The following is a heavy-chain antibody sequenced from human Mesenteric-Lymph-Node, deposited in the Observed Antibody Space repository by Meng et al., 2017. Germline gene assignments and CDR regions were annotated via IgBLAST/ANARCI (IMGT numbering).Heavy chain of an antibody. CDR2: IYYSGST. V-gene: IGHV4-39*07. D-gene: IGHD6-19*01. J-gene: IGHJ4*02. Sequence: SETLSLTCTVPGGSISSSSYYWGWIRQPPGKGLEWIGSIYYSGSTYYNPSLKSRVTISVDTSKNQFSLKLSSVTAADTAVYYCARGRQWLVGGRKGSFDYWGQGTLVTVSS. CDR3: ARGRQWLVGGRKGSFDY. CDR1: GGSISSSSYY.